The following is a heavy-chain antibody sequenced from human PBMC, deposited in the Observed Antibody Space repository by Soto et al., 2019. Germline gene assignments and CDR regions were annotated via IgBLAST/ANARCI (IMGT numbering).Heavy chain of an antibody. CDR3: ARAVALAG. V-gene: IGHV3-23*01. CDR1: GFTFSSYA. Sequence: EVQLLESGGGLVQPGGSLRLSCAASGFTFSSYAMSWVRQAPGKGLEWVSAISGSGGSTYYADSVKGRFTISRDNSKNTLYLQVHSLRAEDIAVYYFARAVALAGWGQGTLVTVSS. J-gene: IGHJ4*02. D-gene: IGHD6-19*01. CDR2: ISGSGGST.